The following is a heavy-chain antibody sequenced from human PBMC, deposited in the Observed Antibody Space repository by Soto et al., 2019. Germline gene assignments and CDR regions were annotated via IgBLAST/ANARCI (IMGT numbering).Heavy chain of an antibody. CDR1: GYTFTSYY. CDR2: INPSGGST. D-gene: IGHD1-1*01. Sequence: ASVKVSCKASGYTFTSYYMHWVRQAPGQGLEWMGIINPSGGSTSYAQKFRGRVTMTRDTSTSTVYMELSSLRSEDTAVYYCARGGVQILPSKVNDHWGQGTLVTVSS. J-gene: IGHJ5*02. CDR3: ARGGVQILPSKVNDH. V-gene: IGHV1-46*01.